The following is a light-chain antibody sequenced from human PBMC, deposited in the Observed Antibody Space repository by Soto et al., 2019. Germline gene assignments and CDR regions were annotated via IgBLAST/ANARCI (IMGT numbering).Light chain of an antibody. Sequence: EIVMTQSPATLSVSPGERATLSCRASQSVSNLAWYQQKPGQAPRLLIYGASTRVTGLPARFSGSGSGTEFTLTISSLQSEDFAVYYCQQYNNWTFTFGPGTKVDFK. CDR2: GAS. CDR1: QSVSN. J-gene: IGKJ3*01. CDR3: QQYNNWTFT. V-gene: IGKV3-15*01.